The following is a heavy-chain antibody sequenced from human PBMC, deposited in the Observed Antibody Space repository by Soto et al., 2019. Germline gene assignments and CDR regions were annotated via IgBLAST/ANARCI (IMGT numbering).Heavy chain of an antibody. Sequence: QVQLVQSGAEVKKPGSSVKVSCKASGGTFSSYAISWVRQAPGQGLEWMGGIIPIFGTANYAQKFQGRVTITADESTSTAYMELSSLRSEDTAVYYCARDGAYGDSQGEYYSYYGMDVWGQGTTVTVSS. CDR1: GGTFSSYA. J-gene: IGHJ6*02. D-gene: IGHD4-17*01. V-gene: IGHV1-69*19. CDR3: ARDGAYGDSQGEYYSYYGMDV. CDR2: IIPIFGTA.